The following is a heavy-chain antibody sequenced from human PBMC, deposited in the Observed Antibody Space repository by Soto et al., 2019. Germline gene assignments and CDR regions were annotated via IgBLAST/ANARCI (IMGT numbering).Heavy chain of an antibody. CDR2: IYWDDDK. CDR3: VHSHVLRWFGFDS. D-gene: IGHD3-10*01. CDR1: ELSLSTSGVG. J-gene: IGHJ4*02. V-gene: IGHV2-5*02. Sequence: QITLKESGPTLVEPTQTLMLTCTFSELSLSTSGVGVGWIRQPPGKALEWLALIYWDDDKRYSPSLKSRLTITKVTSNNQVVLTMTNMDPVDTATYYCVHSHVLRWFGFDSWGQGTLVTVPS.